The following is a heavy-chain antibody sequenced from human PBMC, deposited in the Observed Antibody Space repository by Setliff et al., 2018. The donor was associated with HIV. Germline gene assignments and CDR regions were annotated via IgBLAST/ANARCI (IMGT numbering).Heavy chain of an antibody. CDR2: IYHTGSS. V-gene: IGHV4-38-2*02. Sequence: SETLSLTCDVSGFSISSRYYWGWIRQSPGKGLEWIGNIYHTGSSYYNPSLNDRATISLDTSKNQFSLKLNSVTAAETAVYYCARDVLDLVISVYGFWGQGIPVTVSS. D-gene: IGHD3-22*01. CDR1: GFSISSRYY. J-gene: IGHJ4*02. CDR3: ARDVLDLVISVYGF.